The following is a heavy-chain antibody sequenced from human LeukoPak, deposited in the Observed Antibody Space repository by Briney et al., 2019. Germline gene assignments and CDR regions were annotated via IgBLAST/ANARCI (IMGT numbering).Heavy chain of an antibody. CDR1: GYSISSGYY. Sequence: SETLSLTCTVSGYSISSGYYWGWIRQPPGKGLEWIGSIYHSGSTYYNPSLKSRVTISVDTSKNQFSLKLSSVTAADTAVYYCARSPVSFRGVFDYWGQGTLVTVSS. CDR2: IYHSGST. V-gene: IGHV4-38-2*02. D-gene: IGHD3-10*01. CDR3: ARSPVSFRGVFDY. J-gene: IGHJ4*02.